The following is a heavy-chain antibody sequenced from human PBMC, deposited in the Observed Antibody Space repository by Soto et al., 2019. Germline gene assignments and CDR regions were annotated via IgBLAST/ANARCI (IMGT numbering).Heavy chain of an antibody. CDR3: AREKVGDDIVVVPAAIDSEIYYYYGMDV. V-gene: IGHV1-69*01. D-gene: IGHD2-2*02. Sequence: QVQLVQSGAEVKKPGSSVKVSCKASGGTFSSYAISWVRQAPGQGLEWMGGIIPIFGTANYAQKFQGRVTITADESTSTAYSELSSLRSEDTAVYYCAREKVGDDIVVVPAAIDSEIYYYYGMDVWGQGTTVTVSS. J-gene: IGHJ6*02. CDR2: IIPIFGTA. CDR1: GGTFSSYA.